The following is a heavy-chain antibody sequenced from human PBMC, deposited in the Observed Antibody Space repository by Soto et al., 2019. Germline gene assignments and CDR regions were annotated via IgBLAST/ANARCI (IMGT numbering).Heavy chain of an antibody. V-gene: IGHV3-21*01. CDR1: GFTFRSFT. J-gene: IGHJ5*02. CDR2: ISSNSAYI. D-gene: IGHD6-13*01. Sequence: GGSLRLSCAASGFTFRSFTMNWVRQAPGKGLEWVSTISSNSAYIYYTDALRGRFTISRDNAKNSLHPQMNSLRAEDTAVYYCTRDASRDSSARGWFDPWGPGTLVTVSS. CDR3: TRDASRDSSARGWFDP.